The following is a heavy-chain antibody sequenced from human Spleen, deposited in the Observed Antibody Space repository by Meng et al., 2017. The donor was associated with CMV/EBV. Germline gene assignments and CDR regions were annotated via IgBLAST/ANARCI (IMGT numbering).Heavy chain of an antibody. J-gene: IGHJ5*02. CDR1: VG. V-gene: IGHV2-5*02. CDR2: IYWDDDK. D-gene: IGHD3-10*01. CDR3: ARSWYYGSGSYYQRSVDTNWFDP. Sequence: VGVGGIRQPPGKALEWLALIYWDDDKRYSPSLKSRLTITKDTSKNQVVLTMTNMDPVDTATYYCARSWYYGSGSYYQRSVDTNWFDPWGQGTLVTVSS.